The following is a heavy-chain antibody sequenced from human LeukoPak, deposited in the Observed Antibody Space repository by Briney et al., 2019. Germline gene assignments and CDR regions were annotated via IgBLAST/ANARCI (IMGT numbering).Heavy chain of an antibody. Sequence: SETLSLTCTVSGGFFSTYYWSWIRQPPATGLGLVGYINYSGSTTYSPSPKSRVTISVDTSKSQFSPKLSSVTAADTAVYYCARGIKPGLGEAPAYWGQGTLVTVSS. D-gene: IGHD3-10*01. V-gene: IGHV4-59*01. CDR3: ARGIKPGLGEAPAY. J-gene: IGHJ4*02. CDR1: GGFFSTYY. CDR2: INYSGST.